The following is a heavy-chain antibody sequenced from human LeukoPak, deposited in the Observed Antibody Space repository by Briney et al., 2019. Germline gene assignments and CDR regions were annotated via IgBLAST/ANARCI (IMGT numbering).Heavy chain of an antibody. CDR3: AMSITMIIVIIKRPPTIDY. CDR1: GASFSGYY. D-gene: IGHD3-22*01. V-gene: IGHV4-34*01. CDR2: INHSGST. Sequence: SETLSLTCAVCGASFSGYYWSWIRQSPGKGLEWIGEINHSGSTNYNPSLKSRVTISVDTSKNQFSLKLSSVTAADTAVYYCAMSITMIIVIIKRPPTIDYWGQGTLVTVSS. J-gene: IGHJ4*02.